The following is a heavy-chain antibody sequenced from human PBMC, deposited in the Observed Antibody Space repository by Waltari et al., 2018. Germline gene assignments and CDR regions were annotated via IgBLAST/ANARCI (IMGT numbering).Heavy chain of an antibody. Sequence: EVQLVESGGGLVQPGGSLRVSCTASEFIFSNYWMRWVRQAPGKEPEWVANIGEDGTEKYYVHSVKGRFTISRDNVKNSLYLEMNSLRAEDTAMYYCTRSGGASAFDIWGQGTMVTVSS. CDR1: EFIFSNYW. V-gene: IGHV3-7*02. CDR3: TRSGGASAFDI. J-gene: IGHJ3*02. D-gene: IGHD1-1*01. CDR2: IGEDGTEK.